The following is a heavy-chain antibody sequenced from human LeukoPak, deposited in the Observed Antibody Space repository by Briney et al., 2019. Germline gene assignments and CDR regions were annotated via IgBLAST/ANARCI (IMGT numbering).Heavy chain of an antibody. CDR1: GGSISSYY. CDR3: ARDGQFGYYDSSGYQSPYWYFDL. CDR2: IYYSGST. J-gene: IGHJ2*01. Sequence: PSETLSLTCTVSGGSISSYYWSWIRQPPGKGLEWIGYIYYSGSTNYNPSLKSRVTISVDTSKNQFSLKLSSVTAADTAVYYCARDGQFGYYDSSGYQSPYWYFDLWGRGTLVTVSS. D-gene: IGHD3-22*01. V-gene: IGHV4-59*01.